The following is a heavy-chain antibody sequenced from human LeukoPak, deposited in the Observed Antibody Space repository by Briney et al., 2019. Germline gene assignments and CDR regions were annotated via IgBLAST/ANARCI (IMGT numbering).Heavy chain of an antibody. V-gene: IGHV3-21*01. CDR3: ARDRGEGYSGYDGFDY. CDR2: FSGRSNYI. CDR1: GFTFRSYT. J-gene: IGHJ4*02. D-gene: IGHD5-12*01. Sequence: GGSLRLSCAASGFTFRSYTMNWVRQAPGKGLEWVSSFSGRSNYIYYADSVRGRFTISRDNAKNSLYLQMNGLRAEDTAMYYCARDRGEGYSGYDGFDYWGQGTLVTVSS.